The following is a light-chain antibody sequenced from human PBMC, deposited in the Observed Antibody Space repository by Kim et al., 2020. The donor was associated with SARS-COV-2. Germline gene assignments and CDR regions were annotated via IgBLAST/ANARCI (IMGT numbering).Light chain of an antibody. CDR1: ESISSN. J-gene: IGKJ2*01. V-gene: IGKV3D-15*01. Sequence: VLPGESVTLSCRASESISSNLAWYQQRPGQAPRLLIYAAATRATGIPARFSGSRSGTEFSLTISSLQSEDFAVYYCLQYDNRPPYTFGQGTKLEI. CDR2: AAA. CDR3: LQYDNRPPYT.